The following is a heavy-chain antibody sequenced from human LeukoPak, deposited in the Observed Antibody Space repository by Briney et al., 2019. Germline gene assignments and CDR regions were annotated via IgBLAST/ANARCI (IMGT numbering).Heavy chain of an antibody. CDR3: ARDRGGYEYYYYYYMDV. Sequence: PSETLSLTCTVSGGSISSGSYYWSWIRQPAGKGLEWIGRIYTSGSTNYNPSLKSRVTISVDTSKNQFSLKLSSVTAADTAVYYCARDRGGYEYYYYYYMDVWCKGTTVTISS. D-gene: IGHD5-12*01. J-gene: IGHJ6*03. CDR2: IYTSGST. CDR1: GGSISSGSYY. V-gene: IGHV4-61*02.